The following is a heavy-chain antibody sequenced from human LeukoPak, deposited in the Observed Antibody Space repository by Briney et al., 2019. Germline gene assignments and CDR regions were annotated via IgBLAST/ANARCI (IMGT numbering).Heavy chain of an antibody. CDR2: LYSGGNT. V-gene: IGHV3-66*01. CDR1: GFTVSSNY. Sequence: GGSLRLPCAASGFTVSSNYMSWVRQAPGKGLEWVSVLYSGGNTYYADSVQGRFTISRDNSRNTLYLQMNSLRVEDTAVYYCATEGFRGVLFHIWGQGTVVTVSS. CDR3: ATEGFRGVLFHI. J-gene: IGHJ3*02. D-gene: IGHD3-10*01.